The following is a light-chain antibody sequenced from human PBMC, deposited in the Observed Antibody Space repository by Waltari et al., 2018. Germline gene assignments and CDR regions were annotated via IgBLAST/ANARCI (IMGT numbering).Light chain of an antibody. V-gene: IGLV2-14*01. J-gene: IGLJ1*01. CDR2: DVS. CDR1: RSDVGGYNY. Sequence: QSALTQPASVSGSPGQSITISCSGTRSDVGGYNYVSWYQQHPGKAPKLMIYDVSSRPSGVSNRFSGSKSGNTASLTISGLQAEDEADYYCSSYTSSSTLVFGTGTKVTVL. CDR3: SSYTSSSTLV.